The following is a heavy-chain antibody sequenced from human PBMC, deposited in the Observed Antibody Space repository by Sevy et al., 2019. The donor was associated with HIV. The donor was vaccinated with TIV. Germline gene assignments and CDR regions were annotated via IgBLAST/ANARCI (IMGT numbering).Heavy chain of an antibody. CDR3: AKVGIFGVVILYYFDY. CDR2: ISGSGGST. CDR1: GFTFSSYA. J-gene: IGHJ4*02. V-gene: IGHV3-23*01. D-gene: IGHD3-3*01. Sequence: GGSLRLSCAASGFTFSSYAMSWVRQAPGKGLEWVSAISGSGGSTYYADSVKGRFTISRDNSKNTLYLQMNSLRAEDTAVYYCAKVGIFGVVILYYFDYWGQGTLVTVSS.